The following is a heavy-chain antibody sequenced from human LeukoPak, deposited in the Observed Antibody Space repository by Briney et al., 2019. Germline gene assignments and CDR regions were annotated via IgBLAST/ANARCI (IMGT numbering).Heavy chain of an antibody. CDR2: IWYDGSNE. CDR1: GFNFRTYG. D-gene: IGHD1-7*01. J-gene: IGHJ4*02. V-gene: IGHV3-33*01. Sequence: GGSLRLSCAASGFNFRTYGMHWVRQAPGKGLEWVAVIWYDGSNENYAESVKGRFTISRDNSKNTLYLQMNSLRAEDTAVYYCARGNYEGGHCFDYWGQGTLVTVSS. CDR3: ARGNYEGGHCFDY.